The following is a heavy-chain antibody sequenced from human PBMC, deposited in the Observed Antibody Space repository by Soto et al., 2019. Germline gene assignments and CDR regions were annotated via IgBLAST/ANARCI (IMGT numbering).Heavy chain of an antibody. CDR1: GYTFTSYA. Sequence: QVQLVQSGAEVKKPGASVKVSCKASGYTFTSYAMHWVRQAPGQRLEWMGWINAGNGNTKYSQKFQGRVTITRDTSASTAYMELSSLRSEDTAVYYCARKGDYYGDYVGYWCQGTLVTVSS. CDR3: ARKGDYYGDYVGY. D-gene: IGHD4-17*01. V-gene: IGHV1-3*01. CDR2: INAGNGNT. J-gene: IGHJ4*02.